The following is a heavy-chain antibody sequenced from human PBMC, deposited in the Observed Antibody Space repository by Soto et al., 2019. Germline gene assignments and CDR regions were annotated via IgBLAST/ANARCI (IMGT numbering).Heavy chain of an antibody. CDR2: ISHYNGNT. CDR1: GYTFTSYG. J-gene: IGHJ4*02. V-gene: IGHV1-18*04. CDR3: AMYSRSILDY. D-gene: IGHD6-13*01. Sequence: QVQLVQSGAEVKKPGASVKVSCKTSGYTFTSYGISWMRQAPGQGLEWMGWISHYNGNTSYAQKLQGRVTMTTDTSTNTAYMELRSLRSDDTAVYYCAMYSRSILDYWGQGTLVTVSS.